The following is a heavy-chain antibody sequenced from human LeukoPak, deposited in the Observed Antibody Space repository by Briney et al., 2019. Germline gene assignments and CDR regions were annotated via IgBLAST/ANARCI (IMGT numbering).Heavy chain of an antibody. D-gene: IGHD3-22*01. Sequence: ASVKVSCKASGDTFTGYYMHWVRQAPGQGLEWMGWINPNSGGTSYAQKFQGRVTMTRDTSISTAYMELSRLRSDDTAVYYCARQAYYYDSLGYWGQGTLVTVSS. CDR3: ARQAYYYDSLGY. J-gene: IGHJ4*02. CDR1: GDTFTGYY. V-gene: IGHV1-2*02. CDR2: INPNSGGT.